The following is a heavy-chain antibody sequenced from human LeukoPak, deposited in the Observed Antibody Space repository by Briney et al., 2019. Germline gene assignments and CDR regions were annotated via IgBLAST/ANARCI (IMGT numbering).Heavy chain of an antibody. J-gene: IGHJ3*02. D-gene: IGHD6-6*01. Sequence: HPGGSLRLSCAASGFTFSSYGMHWVRQAPGKGLEWVAVISYDGSNKYYVDSVKGRFTISRDNAKNTLYLQMNSLRAEDTAVYYCASLFLCYGCSRSSDDFDIWGQGTMVTVSS. CDR3: ASLFLCYGCSRSSDDFDI. CDR2: ISYDGSNK. CDR1: GFTFSSYG. V-gene: IGHV3-33*05.